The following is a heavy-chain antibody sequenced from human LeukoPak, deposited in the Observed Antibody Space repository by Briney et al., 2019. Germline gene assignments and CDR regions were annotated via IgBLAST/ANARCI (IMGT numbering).Heavy chain of an antibody. D-gene: IGHD3-16*01. J-gene: IGHJ4*02. V-gene: IGHV3-49*04. CDR1: GFTFDDYG. CDR3: TRAGGVFDY. Sequence: GGSLRLSCAASGFTFDDYGMSWVRQAPGKGLEWVGFIRSKAYGGTTEYAASVKGRFTISRDDSKSIAYLQMNSLKTEDTAVYYCTRAGGVFDYWGQGTLVTVSS. CDR2: IRSKAYGGTT.